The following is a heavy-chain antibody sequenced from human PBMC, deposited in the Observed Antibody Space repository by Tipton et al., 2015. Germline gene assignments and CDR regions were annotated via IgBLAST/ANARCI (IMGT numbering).Heavy chain of an antibody. CDR1: GYTFTSHG. J-gene: IGHJ5*02. CDR2: MSANSGVT. V-gene: IGHV1-8*01. D-gene: IGHD4-11*01. CDR3: ARGQSTHFFDP. Sequence: QVQLVQSGAEVKKPGASVTVSCKASGYTFTSHGINWFRQATGQGLEWMGWMSANSGVTGYAQKFQGRVTMTRDTSVRTAYMELSSLRSEGTAVYYCARGQSTHFFDPWGQGTLVTVSS.